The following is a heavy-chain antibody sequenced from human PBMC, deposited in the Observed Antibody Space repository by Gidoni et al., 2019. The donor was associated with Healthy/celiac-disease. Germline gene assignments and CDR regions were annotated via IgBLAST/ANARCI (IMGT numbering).Heavy chain of an antibody. D-gene: IGHD6-19*01. CDR1: GFTFSSYA. Sequence: EVQLLESGGGLVQPGGSLRLSCAASGFTFSSYAMSWVRQAPGKGLEWVSAISGSGGSTYYADSVKGRFTISRDNSKNTLYLQMNSLRAEDTAVYYCAKFSGWYDVRTDYGMDVWGQGTTVTDSS. J-gene: IGHJ6*02. CDR3: AKFSGWYDVRTDYGMDV. V-gene: IGHV3-23*01. CDR2: ISGSGGST.